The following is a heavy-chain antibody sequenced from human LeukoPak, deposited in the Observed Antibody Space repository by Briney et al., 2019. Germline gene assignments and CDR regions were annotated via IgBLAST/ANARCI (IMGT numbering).Heavy chain of an antibody. Sequence: SVKVSCKASGGTFSSYAISWVRQAPGQGLEWMGRIIPIFGTANYAQKFQGRVTITTDESTSTAYMELSSLRSEDTALYCCARVGDYGGNSGFDYWGQGTLVTVSS. J-gene: IGHJ4*02. CDR3: ARVGDYGGNSGFDY. CDR1: GGTFSSYA. D-gene: IGHD4-23*01. V-gene: IGHV1-69*05. CDR2: IIPIFGTA.